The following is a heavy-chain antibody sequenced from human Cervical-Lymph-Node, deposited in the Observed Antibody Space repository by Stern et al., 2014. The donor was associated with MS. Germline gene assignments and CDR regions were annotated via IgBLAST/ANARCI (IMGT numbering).Heavy chain of an antibody. D-gene: IGHD4-11*01. CDR2: TEDTGRT. CDR1: GGSISSSYY. J-gene: IGHJ4*02. CDR3: VRQVTVRSRFDY. Sequence: QLQLQESGPGLVKPSETLSRTCTVSGGSISSSYYWGWIRQSSGKGLEWIGLTEDTGRTFKNPSLKIRVTISVDTSNNQFSLKLSSVTAADTAVYYCVRQVTVRSRFDYWGQGTLVTVSS. V-gene: IGHV4-39*01.